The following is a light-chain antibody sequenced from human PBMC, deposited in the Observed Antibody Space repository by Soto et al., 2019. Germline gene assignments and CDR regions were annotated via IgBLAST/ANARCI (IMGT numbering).Light chain of an antibody. CDR1: SSDVGGYNY. V-gene: IGLV2-11*01. CDR3: CSYAGSYSYV. J-gene: IGLJ1*01. Sequence: QSALTQPGSVSGSPGQSVTISCTGTSSDVGGYNYVSWYQQHPGKAPKLMIYDVSKRPSGVPDRFSGSKSGNTASLTISGLQAEDEADYYCCSYAGSYSYVFVTGTKVTVL. CDR2: DVS.